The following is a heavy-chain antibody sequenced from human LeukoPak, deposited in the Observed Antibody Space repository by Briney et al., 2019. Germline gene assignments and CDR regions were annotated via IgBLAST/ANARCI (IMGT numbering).Heavy chain of an antibody. CDR3: ARADSRLDAFDI. J-gene: IGHJ3*02. CDR2: ISYDGSNK. V-gene: IGHV3-30*01. CDR1: GFTFSSYA. D-gene: IGHD3-22*01. Sequence: PGGSLRLSCAASGFTFSSYAMHWVRQAPGKGLEWVAVISYDGSNKYYADSVKGRFTISRDNSKNTLYLQMNSLRAEDTAVYYCARADSRLDAFDIGGQGTMVTVSP.